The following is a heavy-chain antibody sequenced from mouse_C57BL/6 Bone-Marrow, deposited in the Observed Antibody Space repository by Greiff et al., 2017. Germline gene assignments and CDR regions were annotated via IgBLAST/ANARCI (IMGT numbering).Heavy chain of an antibody. CDR1: GFTFSSYG. V-gene: IGHV5-6*01. CDR3: SRHWGLLFMAY. J-gene: IGHJ4*01. D-gene: IGHD1-1*01. CDR2: ISSGGSYT. Sequence: EVHLVESGGDLVKPGGSLKLSCAASGFTFSSYGMSWVRQTPDKRLEGVATISSGGSYTYYPDSVKGRFTISRDNAKNPLYLQMHSLKSKDTAMYYCSRHWGLLFMAYWGQGTSVTVSA.